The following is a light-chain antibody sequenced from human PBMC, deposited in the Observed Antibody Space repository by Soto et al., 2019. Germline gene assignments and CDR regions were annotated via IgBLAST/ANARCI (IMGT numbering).Light chain of an antibody. Sequence: QSVLTQSSSASASLGSSVKLTCTLSSGHSSNIIAWHQQQPGKAPRYLMKLESSGSYKKGSGVPDRFSGSSSGADRYLTISNLQFEDEADYYCETWDSNSRVFGGGTQLTVL. V-gene: IGLV4-60*02. CDR2: LESSGSY. CDR3: ETWDSNSRV. J-gene: IGLJ3*02. CDR1: SGHSSNI.